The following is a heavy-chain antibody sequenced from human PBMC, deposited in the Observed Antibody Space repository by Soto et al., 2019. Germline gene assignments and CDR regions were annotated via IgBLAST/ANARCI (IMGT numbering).Heavy chain of an antibody. CDR2: IDPSGGVT. V-gene: IGHV1-46*01. J-gene: IGHJ4*02. CDR1: GYTFTKFH. CDR3: AKDGIAVAKGDFDY. Sequence: ASVKVSCKASGYTFTKFHIHWVRQAPGQGLEWMGMIDPSGGVTSDAQRFQGRITMTSDTSTSSVYMELRGLRAEDTAVYYCAKDGIAVAKGDFDYWGQGTLVTVSS. D-gene: IGHD6-19*01.